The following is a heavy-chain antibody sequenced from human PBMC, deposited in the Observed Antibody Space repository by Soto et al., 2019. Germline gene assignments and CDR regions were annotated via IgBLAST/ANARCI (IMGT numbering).Heavy chain of an antibody. D-gene: IGHD2-15*01. CDR1: GGSIRSSDYH. CDR2: IYYSGST. CDR3: ATDNFDY. J-gene: IGHJ4*02. V-gene: IGHV4-30-4*01. Sequence: SETLSLTCTVSGGSIRSSDYHWTWIRQPPGKGLEWIGYIYYSGSTNYNPSLKSRVTISVDTSRNQFSLKLSSVTAADTAVYYCATDNFDYWGQGTLVTVSS.